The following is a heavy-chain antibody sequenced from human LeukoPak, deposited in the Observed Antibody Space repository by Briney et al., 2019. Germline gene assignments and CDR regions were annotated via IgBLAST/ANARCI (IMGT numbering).Heavy chain of an antibody. Sequence: SVKVSCKASGGTFSSYAISWVRQAPGQGLEWMGRMIPIFGTANYAQKFQGRVTITTDESTSTAYMELSSLRSEDTAVYYCARGVYSSSAVDYWGQGTLVTVSS. J-gene: IGHJ4*02. D-gene: IGHD6-6*01. CDR1: GGTFSSYA. V-gene: IGHV1-69*05. CDR2: MIPIFGTA. CDR3: ARGVYSSSAVDY.